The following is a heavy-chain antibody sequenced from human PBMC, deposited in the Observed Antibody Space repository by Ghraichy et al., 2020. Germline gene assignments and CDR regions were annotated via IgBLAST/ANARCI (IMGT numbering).Heavy chain of an antibody. V-gene: IGHV4-30-2*01. Sequence: SETLSLTCAVSGGSISSGGYSWSWIRQPPGKGLEWIGYIYHSGSTYYNPSLKSRVTISVDRSKNQFSLKLSSVTAADTAVYYCARSITYDYGDYLNPGWFDPWGQGTLVTVSS. D-gene: IGHD4-17*01. CDR2: IYHSGST. CDR3: ARSITYDYGDYLNPGWFDP. J-gene: IGHJ5*02. CDR1: GGSISSGGYS.